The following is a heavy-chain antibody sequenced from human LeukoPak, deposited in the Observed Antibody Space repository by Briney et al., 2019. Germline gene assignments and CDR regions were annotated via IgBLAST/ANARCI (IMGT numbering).Heavy chain of an antibody. CDR2: ISSDRSTI. J-gene: IGHJ6*02. Sequence: GGSLRLSCEASGFTFSSYRMIWVRQAPGKGLEWVSYISSDRSTIYYADSVKGRFTISRDNAKSSLSLQMNSLRAEDTAMYYCARDGFYYYGLDVWGQATTVTVSS. V-gene: IGHV3-48*04. CDR1: GFTFSSYR. CDR3: ARDGFYYYGLDV.